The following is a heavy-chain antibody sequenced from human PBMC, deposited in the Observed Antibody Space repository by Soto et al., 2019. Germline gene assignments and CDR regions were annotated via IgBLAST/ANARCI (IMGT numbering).Heavy chain of an antibody. D-gene: IGHD6-13*01. V-gene: IGHV4-59*08. Sequence: PSETLSLTCMVSGGSITSHYWNWIRQTPGKGLEWIGYIYYSGSTNYNPSLKSRATRSVDTSKNQFSLKLSSVPAAHTAVYYCARCQDLSEAGLAYDIWSQGTIVLVSS. CDR3: ARCQDLSEAGLAYDI. CDR1: GGSITSHY. J-gene: IGHJ3*02. CDR2: IYYSGST.